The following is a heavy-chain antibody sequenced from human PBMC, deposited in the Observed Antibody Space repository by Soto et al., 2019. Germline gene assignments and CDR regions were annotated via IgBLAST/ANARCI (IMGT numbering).Heavy chain of an antibody. CDR1: GDSISSGDYY. CDR3: ARVPHADAFDI. V-gene: IGHV4-30-4*01. J-gene: IGHJ3*02. CDR2: IYYSGST. D-gene: IGHD2-2*01. Sequence: SETLSLTCTVSGDSISSGDYYWSWIRQPPGKGLEWIGYIYYSGSTYYNPSLKSRVTISVDTSKNQFSLKLSSVTAADTAVYYCARVPHADAFDIWGQGTMVTVSS.